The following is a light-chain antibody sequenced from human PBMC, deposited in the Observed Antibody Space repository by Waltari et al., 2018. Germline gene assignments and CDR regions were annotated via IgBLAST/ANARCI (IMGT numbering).Light chain of an antibody. CDR3: CSYAGSYVV. CDR2: DVS. CDR1: SSDVGGYNY. J-gene: IGLJ2*01. V-gene: IGLV2-11*01. Sequence: QSALTQPRSVSGSPGQSVTISCTGTSSDVGGYNYVSWYQQHPGKAPKLMIYDVSKRSSGVPVRFSGSKSGNTASLTISGLQAEDEADYYCCSYAGSYVVFGGGTKLTVL.